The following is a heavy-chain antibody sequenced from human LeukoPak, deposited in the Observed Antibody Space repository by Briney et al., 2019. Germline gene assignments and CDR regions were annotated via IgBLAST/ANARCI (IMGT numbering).Heavy chain of an antibody. CDR2: IGAAGAHT. Sequence: GGSLRLSCAASGFRFSYHDMHWVRQAPGKGLEFVSSIGAAGAHTFYADSVKGRFTISRDNFQSTMYLQMDGLRPEDSAIYYCARELGGTKTGGFDIWGQGTVVTVSS. CDR3: ARELGGTKTGGFDI. V-gene: IGHV3-64*02. J-gene: IGHJ3*02. CDR1: GFRFSYHD. D-gene: IGHD1-14*01.